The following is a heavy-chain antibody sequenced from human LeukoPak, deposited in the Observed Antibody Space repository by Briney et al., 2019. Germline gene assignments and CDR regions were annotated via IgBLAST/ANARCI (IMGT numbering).Heavy chain of an antibody. J-gene: IGHJ6*03. CDR3: ARGYCSGGSCYPYYYYYMDV. D-gene: IGHD2-15*01. Sequence: VASVKVSCKASGGTFSSYAISWVRQAPGQGLEWMGGITPIFGTANYAQKFQGRVTITADESTSTAYMELSSLRSEDTAVYYCARGYCSGGSCYPYYYYYMDVWGKGTTVTISS. CDR2: ITPIFGTA. CDR1: GGTFSSYA. V-gene: IGHV1-69*13.